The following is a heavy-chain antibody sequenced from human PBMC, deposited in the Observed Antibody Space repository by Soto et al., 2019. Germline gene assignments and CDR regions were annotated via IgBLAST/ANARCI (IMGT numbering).Heavy chain of an antibody. V-gene: IGHV3-23*01. Sequence: GGSLRLSCAASGITFSNHALSWVRQAPGKGLEWVSGISGSGANTHYADSVKGRFTISRDNSKNTLSLQMNSLSPDDTAVYFCAKENGYSSTWFEFDYWGQGTLVTVSS. J-gene: IGHJ4*02. D-gene: IGHD6-13*01. CDR2: ISGSGANT. CDR1: GITFSNHA. CDR3: AKENGYSSTWFEFDY.